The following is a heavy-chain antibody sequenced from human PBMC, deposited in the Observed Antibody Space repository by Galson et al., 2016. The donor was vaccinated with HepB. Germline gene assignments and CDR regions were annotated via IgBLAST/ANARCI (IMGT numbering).Heavy chain of an antibody. D-gene: IGHD5-24*01. CDR2: TSGTNDDL. CDR1: GYTFTSYG. J-gene: IGHJ4*02. V-gene: IGHV1-18*04. CDR3: ARDWSAHMPTITDY. Sequence: SVKVSCKASGYTFTSYGISWVRQAPGQGPEWMGWTSGTNDDLRYAQMFQGRVTITTATSTNTAYIELRSLTFDDTAVYYCARDWSAHMPTITDYWGQGTLVTVSS.